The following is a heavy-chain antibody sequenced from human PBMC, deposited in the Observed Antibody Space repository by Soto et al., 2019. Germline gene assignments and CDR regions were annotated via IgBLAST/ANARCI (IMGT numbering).Heavy chain of an antibody. CDR2: INAGNGNT. Sequence: ASVKVSFKASGYTFTSYAMHWVRQAPGQRLEWMGWINAGNGNTKYSQKFQGRVTITRDTSASTAYMELSSLRSEDTAVYYCARDEKYSSGWGYYYYYGMDVWGQGTTVTVSS. D-gene: IGHD6-19*01. J-gene: IGHJ6*02. CDR3: ARDEKYSSGWGYYYYYGMDV. V-gene: IGHV1-3*01. CDR1: GYTFTSYA.